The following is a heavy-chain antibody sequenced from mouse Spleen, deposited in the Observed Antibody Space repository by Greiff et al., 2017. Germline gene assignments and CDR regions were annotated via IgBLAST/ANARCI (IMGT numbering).Heavy chain of an antibody. J-gene: IGHJ4*01. D-gene: IGHD2-3*01. CDR3: AKHLDGYSYYYAMDY. Sequence: VMLVESGPGLVAPSQSLSITCTVSGFSLTDYGVSWIRQPPGKGLEWLGVIWGGGSTYYNSALKSRLSISKDNSKSQVFLKMNSLQTDDTAMYYCAKHLDGYSYYYAMDYWGQGTSVTVSS. CDR1: GFSLTDYG. CDR2: IWGGGST. V-gene: IGHV2-6-5*01.